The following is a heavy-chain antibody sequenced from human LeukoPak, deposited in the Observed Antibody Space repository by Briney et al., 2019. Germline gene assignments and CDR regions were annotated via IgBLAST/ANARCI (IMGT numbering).Heavy chain of an antibody. CDR1: GYTFTNYD. CDR2: MNPNSGNT. V-gene: IGHV1-8*01. J-gene: IGHJ5*02. Sequence: ASVTVSCKASGYTFTNYDINWVRQATGQGLEWMGWMNPNSGNTGYAQKFQGRVTMTRNTSISTAYMELSSLRSEDTAPYYCARDIAGATKGGWFDTWGQGTPVTVSS. D-gene: IGHD1-26*01. CDR3: ARDIAGATKGGWFDT.